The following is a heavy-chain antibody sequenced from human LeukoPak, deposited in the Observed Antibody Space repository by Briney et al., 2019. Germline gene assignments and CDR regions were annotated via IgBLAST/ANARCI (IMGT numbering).Heavy chain of an antibody. V-gene: IGHV4-4*03. D-gene: IGHD2-2*01. CDR3: ARVRTSTNLNWFDP. Sequence: PGTLSLTCAVSGGSISTTNWWNWVRQPPGKGLEWIGEIYHTGSTNYNPSLKSRVTISVDKSKNQFSLKLSSVTAADTAVYYCARVRTSTNLNWFDPWGQGTLVTVSS. J-gene: IGHJ5*02. CDR1: GGSISTTNW. CDR2: IYHTGST.